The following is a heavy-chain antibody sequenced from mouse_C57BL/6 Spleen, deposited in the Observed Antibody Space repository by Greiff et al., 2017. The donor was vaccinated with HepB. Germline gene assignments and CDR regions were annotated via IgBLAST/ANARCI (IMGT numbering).Heavy chain of an antibody. CDR3: ARKLRDRLNYSNYDAMDY. Sequence: QVQLQQPGAELVKPGASVKLSCKASGYTFTSYWMHWVKQRPGQGLEWIGMIHPNSGSTNYNEKFKSKATLTVDKSSSTAYMQLSSLTSEDSAVYYCARKLRDRLNYSNYDAMDYWGQGTSVTVSS. J-gene: IGHJ4*01. CDR2: IHPNSGST. V-gene: IGHV1-64*01. CDR1: GYTFTSYW. D-gene: IGHD2-5*01.